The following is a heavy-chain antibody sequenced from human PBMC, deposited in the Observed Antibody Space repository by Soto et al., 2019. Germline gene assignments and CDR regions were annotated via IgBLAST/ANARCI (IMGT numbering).Heavy chain of an antibody. Sequence: EVQLLESGGGLVQPGGSLRLSCAASGFIVSGYAMSWVRQAPGKGLEWVSAISGSGGSTYYADSVKGRFTVSRDNSKNTLYRLMTRLRVEDTAVYYCAKDRTGTNYVSWFDPWGQGTLVTVSS. J-gene: IGHJ5*02. CDR3: AKDRTGTNYVSWFDP. CDR1: GFIVSGYA. D-gene: IGHD1-7*01. CDR2: ISGSGGST. V-gene: IGHV3-23*01.